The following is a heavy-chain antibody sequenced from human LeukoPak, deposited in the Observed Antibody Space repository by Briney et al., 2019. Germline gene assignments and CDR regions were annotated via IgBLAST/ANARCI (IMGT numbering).Heavy chain of an antibody. CDR3: AREIARDGYRNFDY. CDR1: GGSISSGGFY. Sequence: SGTLSLTCTVSGGSISSGGFYWSWIRQLPGTGLEWIGYIFYSGTTYYNPSLKSRLTISVDTSKNQFSLSLSSVTAADTAAYFCAREIARDGYRNFDYWGQGTLVTVSS. D-gene: IGHD5-24*01. V-gene: IGHV4-31*03. J-gene: IGHJ4*02. CDR2: IFYSGTT.